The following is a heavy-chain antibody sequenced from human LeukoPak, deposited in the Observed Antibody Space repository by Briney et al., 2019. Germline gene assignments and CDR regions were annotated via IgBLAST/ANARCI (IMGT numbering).Heavy chain of an antibody. CDR3: ARGSIAARGYFDY. CDR1: GYTFTSYA. J-gene: IGHJ4*02. D-gene: IGHD6-6*01. V-gene: IGHV1-3*01. Sequence: GASVKVSCKASGYTFTSYAMHWVRQAPGQRLEGMGWINAGNGNTKYSQKFQGRVTITRDTSASTAYMELSSLRSEDTAVYYCARGSIAARGYFDYWGQGTLVTVSS. CDR2: INAGNGNT.